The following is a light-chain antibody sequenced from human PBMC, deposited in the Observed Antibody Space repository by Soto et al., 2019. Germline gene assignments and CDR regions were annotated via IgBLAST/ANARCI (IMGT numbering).Light chain of an antibody. V-gene: IGLV2-11*01. CDR3: SSYAGNYVYV. CDR2: DVS. Sequence: VLTQPRGVSGTPGQSVTNPCTGTSSDVGGYNYVSWYQRHAGKGPKLIIYDVSERPSGVPDRFSASKSGNTASLTISGLQAEDEADYYCSSYAGNYVYVFGSGTKVTVL. CDR1: SSDVGGYNY. J-gene: IGLJ1*01.